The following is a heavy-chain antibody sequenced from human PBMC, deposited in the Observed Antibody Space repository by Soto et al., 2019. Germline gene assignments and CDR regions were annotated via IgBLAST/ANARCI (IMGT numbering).Heavy chain of an antibody. D-gene: IGHD6-13*01. CDR3: VRDSGAKLSSS. CDR1: GGTFSSYR. Sequence: QVQLVQSGAEVKKPGSSVKVSCKASGGTFSSYRINWGRQAPGQGLEWVGGIVPIYRTAYYAQKFQGRVTIQADASARTSYMELRSLKSQDTAVYYCVRDSGAKLSSSWGQGTLVTVSS. V-gene: IGHV1-69*01. J-gene: IGHJ4*02. CDR2: IVPIYRTA.